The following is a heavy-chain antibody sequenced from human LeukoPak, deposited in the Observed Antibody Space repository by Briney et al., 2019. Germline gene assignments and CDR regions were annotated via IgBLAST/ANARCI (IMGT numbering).Heavy chain of an antibody. J-gene: IGHJ4*02. CDR3: ARSISSGFL. V-gene: IGHV3-21*01. CDR1: GFTFSRYT. D-gene: IGHD6-19*01. CDR2: ISSSSSHI. Sequence: GGSLRLSCAASGFTFSRYTMDWVRQAPGKGLEWVSSISSSSSHIYYPDSVKGRFTISRDNAKNSLYLQMNSLRAEDTAVYYCARSISSGFLWGQGTLVTVSS.